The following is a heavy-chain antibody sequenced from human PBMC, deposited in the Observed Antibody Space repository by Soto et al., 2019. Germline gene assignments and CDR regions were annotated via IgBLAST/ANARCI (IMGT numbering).Heavy chain of an antibody. Sequence: QLQLQESGSGLVKPSQTLSLTCAVSGGSISSGGYSWSWIRQPPGKVLEWIGYVYHSGSTYYNPSLKSRVTISVDRSNNQFSLKMSSVTAADRAVYYCARKYCSGGSCHLDYWGQGTLVTVSS. CDR3: ARKYCSGGSCHLDY. CDR2: VYHSGST. V-gene: IGHV4-30-2*01. CDR1: GGSISSGGYS. D-gene: IGHD2-15*01. J-gene: IGHJ4*02.